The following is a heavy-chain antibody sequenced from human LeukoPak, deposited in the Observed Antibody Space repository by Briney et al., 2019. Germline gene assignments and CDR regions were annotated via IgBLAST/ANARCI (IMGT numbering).Heavy chain of an antibody. CDR1: GYTFTTYY. V-gene: IGHV1-2*02. D-gene: IGHD2-15*01. Sequence: ASVMVSCKASGYTFTTYYIHWVRQAPGQGLEWMGWINPNSGGTNYAQNFQGRVTMTRDTSISTAYMELSRLRSDDTAVYYCATEAASYYFDYWGQGTLVTVSS. CDR2: INPNSGGT. J-gene: IGHJ4*02. CDR3: ATEAASYYFDY.